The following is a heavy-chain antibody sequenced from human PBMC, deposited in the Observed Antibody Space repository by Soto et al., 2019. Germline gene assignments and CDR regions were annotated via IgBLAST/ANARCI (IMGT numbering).Heavy chain of an antibody. V-gene: IGHV1-18*01. D-gene: IGHD5-12*01. CDR1: GYTFTSYG. Sequence: ASVKVSCKASGYTFTSYGIIWVRQAPGQGLEWMGWINPYNGNTNYPQKLQGRVTMTTDTSTSTAYMELRSLRSDDTAVYYCARGVDGYVDFDYWGQGTLVTVSS. CDR3: ARGVDGYVDFDY. CDR2: INPYNGNT. J-gene: IGHJ4*02.